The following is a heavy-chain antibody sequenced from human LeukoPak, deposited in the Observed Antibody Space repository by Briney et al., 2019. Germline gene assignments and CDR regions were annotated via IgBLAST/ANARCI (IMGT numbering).Heavy chain of an antibody. V-gene: IGHV3-23*01. CDR1: GFTFSSYA. CDR2: ISGSGAST. CDR3: TKEDPRFDP. J-gene: IGHJ5*02. Sequence: GGSLRLSCAASGFTFSSYAMSWVRQAPGKGLEWLSAISGSGASTHYADSVRGRFTISRENSKSTLYLQMNSLRADDTAVYYCTKEDPRFDPWGQGTLVTVSS.